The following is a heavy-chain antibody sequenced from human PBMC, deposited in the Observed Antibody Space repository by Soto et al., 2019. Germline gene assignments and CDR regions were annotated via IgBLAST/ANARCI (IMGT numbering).Heavy chain of an antibody. V-gene: IGHV3-53*01. CDR3: ARDPNYDSSGYFDY. J-gene: IGHJ4*02. CDR2: IYSGGST. CDR1: GFTVSSNY. D-gene: IGHD3-22*01. Sequence: GGSLRLSCAASGFTVSSNYMSWVRQAPGKGLEWVSVIYSGGSTYYADSVKGRFTISRDNSKSTLYLQMNSLRAEDTAVYYCARDPNYDSSGYFDYWGQGTLVTVSS.